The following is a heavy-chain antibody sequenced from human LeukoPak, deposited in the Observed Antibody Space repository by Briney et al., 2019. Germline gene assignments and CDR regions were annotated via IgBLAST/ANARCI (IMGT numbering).Heavy chain of an antibody. CDR2: ISSSSSYI. J-gene: IGHJ3*02. D-gene: IGHD3-22*01. CDR3: ARDLYYDSSGYYEDGAFDI. V-gene: IGHV3-21*01. CDR1: GFTFSSYS. Sequence: GGSLRLPCAASGFTFSSYSMNWVRQAPGKGLEWVSSISSSSSYIYYADSVKGRFTISRDNAKNSLYLQMNSLRAEDTAVYYCARDLYYDSSGYYEDGAFDIWGQGTMVTVSS.